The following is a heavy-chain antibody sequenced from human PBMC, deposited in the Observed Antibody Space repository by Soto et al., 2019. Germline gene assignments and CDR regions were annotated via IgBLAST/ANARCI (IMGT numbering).Heavy chain of an antibody. D-gene: IGHD3-16*01. Sequence: RGESLKISCKGSGYSFTSYWIGWVRQMPGKGLEWMGIIYPGDSDTRYSPSFQGQVTISADKSISTAYLQWSSLKASDTAMYYCAKSLGTTGSEAGWFDPWGQGPRVNVAS. CDR2: IYPGDSDT. V-gene: IGHV5-51*01. CDR3: AKSLGTTGSEAGWFDP. CDR1: GYSFTSYW. J-gene: IGHJ5*02.